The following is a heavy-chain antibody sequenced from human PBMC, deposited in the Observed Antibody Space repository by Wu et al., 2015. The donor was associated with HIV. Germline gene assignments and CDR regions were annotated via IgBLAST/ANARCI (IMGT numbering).Heavy chain of an antibody. Sequence: QVQLVQSGTEVKKPGASVKVSCKASGYTFTSYDINWVRQATGQGLEWMGWMNPRSGNIGYAQKFQGRVTMTRDTSISTANMELSSLRSEDTAVYYCARDGGIDWDDSGSEFWGQGTLVTVSS. CDR3: ARDGGIDWDDSGSEF. CDR2: MNPRSGNI. CDR1: GYTFTSYD. J-gene: IGHJ4*02. D-gene: IGHD1-1*01. V-gene: IGHV1-8*01.